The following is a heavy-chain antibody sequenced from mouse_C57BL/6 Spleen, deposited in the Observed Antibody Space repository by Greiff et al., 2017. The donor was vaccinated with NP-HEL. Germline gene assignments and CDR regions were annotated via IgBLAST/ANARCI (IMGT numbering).Heavy chain of an antibody. CDR2: INPGSGGT. CDR1: GYAFTNYL. D-gene: IGHD1-1*01. Sequence: VQLVESGAELVRPGTSVKVSCKASGYAFTNYLIEWVKQRPGQGLEWIGVINPGSGGTNYNEKFKGKATLTADKSSSTAYMQLSSLTSEDAAVYFWAGGDYGSSYYWYFDVWGTGTTVTVSS. V-gene: IGHV1-54*01. CDR3: AGGDYGSSYYWYFDV. J-gene: IGHJ1*03.